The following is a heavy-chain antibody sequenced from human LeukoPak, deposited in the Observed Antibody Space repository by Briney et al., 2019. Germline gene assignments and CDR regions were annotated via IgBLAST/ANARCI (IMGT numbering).Heavy chain of an antibody. J-gene: IGHJ6*03. Sequence: SETLSLTCTVSGGSNSSYYWSWIRQPAGKELEWIGRIYTSGSPNYNPSLKSRVTMSVDTSKNQFSLKLSSVTAADTAVYYCARGGYCSSTSCYTSSAYYMDVWGKGTTVTVSS. CDR1: GGSNSSYY. CDR2: IYTSGSP. CDR3: ARGGYCSSTSCYTSSAYYMDV. V-gene: IGHV4-4*07. D-gene: IGHD2-2*02.